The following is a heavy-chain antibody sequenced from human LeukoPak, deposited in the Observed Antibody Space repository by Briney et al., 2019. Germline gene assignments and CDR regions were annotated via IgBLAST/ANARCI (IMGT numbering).Heavy chain of an antibody. CDR2: IYHTAST. CDR3: ATTVNHDAFDI. D-gene: IGHD1-1*01. V-gene: IGHV4-39*01. CDR1: GGSISGNNYY. Sequence: SETLSLTCIVSGGSISGNNYYWGWVRQPPRTGLEWIGSIYHTASTFYNPSLKSRVTISVYTSKNQFSLKLSSVTAADTAVYYCATTVNHDAFDIWGQGTTVTVS. J-gene: IGHJ3*02.